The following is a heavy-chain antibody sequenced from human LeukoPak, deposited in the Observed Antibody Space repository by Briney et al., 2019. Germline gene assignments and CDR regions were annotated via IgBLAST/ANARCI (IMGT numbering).Heavy chain of an antibody. D-gene: IGHD5-12*01. J-gene: IGHJ4*02. Sequence: ASVKVSCKASGYTFTSYDINWVRQAPGQGLEWMGIINPSGGSTSYAQKFQGRVTMTRDTSTSTVYMELSSLRSEDTAVYYCARDGGNSGYDWDYFDYWGQGTLVTVSS. CDR2: INPSGGST. CDR1: GYTFTSYD. V-gene: IGHV1-46*01. CDR3: ARDGGNSGYDWDYFDY.